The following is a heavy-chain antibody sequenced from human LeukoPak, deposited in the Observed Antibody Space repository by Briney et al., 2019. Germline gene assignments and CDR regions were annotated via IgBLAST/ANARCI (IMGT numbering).Heavy chain of an antibody. CDR1: GGSISSGGYY. Sequence: PSQTLSLTCTVSGGSISSGGYYWSWIRQPPGEGLEWIGYIYHSGSTYYNPSLKSRVTISVDRSKNQFSLKLSSVTAADTAVYYCARVQSPGYYYYYMDVLGKGTTVTVSS. J-gene: IGHJ6*03. V-gene: IGHV4-30-2*01. CDR2: IYHSGST. CDR3: ARVQSPGYYYYYMDV.